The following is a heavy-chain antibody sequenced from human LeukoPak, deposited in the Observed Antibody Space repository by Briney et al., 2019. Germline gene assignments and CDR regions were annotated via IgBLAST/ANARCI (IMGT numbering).Heavy chain of an antibody. CDR3: ARDAATAAGTFWYFDL. Sequence: GGSLRLSCAASGFTFSGYEMNWVRQAPGKGLEWVSYISRSANTIYYADSVKCRFSISRDNAKNSLYLQMNSLRADDTAVYYCARDAATAAGTFWYFDLWGRGTLVTVSS. D-gene: IGHD6-25*01. J-gene: IGHJ2*01. V-gene: IGHV3-48*03. CDR2: ISRSANTI. CDR1: GFTFSGYE.